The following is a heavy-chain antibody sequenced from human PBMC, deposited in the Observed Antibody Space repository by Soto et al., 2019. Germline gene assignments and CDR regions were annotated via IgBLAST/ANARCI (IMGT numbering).Heavy chain of an antibody. D-gene: IGHD6-13*01. CDR2: IYYSGST. Sequence: SETLSLTCTVSGGSISSYYWSWIRQPPGKGLEWIGYIYYSGSTNYNPSLKSRVTISVDTSKNQFSLKLSSVTAADTAVYYCEREQLGGFFDYWGQGTLVTVSS. CDR1: GGSISSYY. J-gene: IGHJ4*02. V-gene: IGHV4-59*01. CDR3: EREQLGGFFDY.